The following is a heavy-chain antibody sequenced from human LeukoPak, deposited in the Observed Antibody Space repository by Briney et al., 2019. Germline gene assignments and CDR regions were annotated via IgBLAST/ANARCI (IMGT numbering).Heavy chain of an antibody. D-gene: IGHD2-2*01. CDR2: MNPNSGNT. Sequence: GASVKVSCKATGYTFTSYDINWVRRATGQGLAWMGWMNPNSGNTGYAQKFQGRVTMTRNTSISTAYMELSSLRSEDTAVYYCARGYCSSTSCSNWFDPWGQGTLVTVSS. V-gene: IGHV1-8*01. CDR1: GYTFTSYD. J-gene: IGHJ5*02. CDR3: ARGYCSSTSCSNWFDP.